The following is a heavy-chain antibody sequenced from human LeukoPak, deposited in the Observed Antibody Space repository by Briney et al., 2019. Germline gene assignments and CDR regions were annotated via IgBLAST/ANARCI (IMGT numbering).Heavy chain of an antibody. J-gene: IGHJ5*02. V-gene: IGHV4-39*01. CDR3: ARQCTSGVRRDWFDP. D-gene: IGHD4-23*01. CDR1: SGSISSSSFS. Sequence: SETLSLTCTVSSGSISSSSFSWGWIRQPPGKGLEWIGNIFYSGSTYYNPSLKSRVTISVDTSKNQFSLKLISVTAADTAVYYCARQCTSGVRRDWFDPWGQGTLVTVSS. CDR2: IFYSGST.